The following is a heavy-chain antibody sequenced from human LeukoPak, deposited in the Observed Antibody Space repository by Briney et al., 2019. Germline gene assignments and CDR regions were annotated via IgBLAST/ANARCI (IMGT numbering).Heavy chain of an antibody. Sequence: SETLSLTCTVSGGSISSSSYYWGWIRQPPGKGLEWIGSIYYSGSTYYNPSLKSRVTISVDTSKNQFSLKLSSVTAADTAVYCCASLSRQRGSSSYYIDHWGQGTLVTVSS. D-gene: IGHD1-26*01. V-gene: IGHV4-39*01. CDR1: GGSISSSSYY. J-gene: IGHJ4*02. CDR3: ASLSRQRGSSSYYIDH. CDR2: IYYSGST.